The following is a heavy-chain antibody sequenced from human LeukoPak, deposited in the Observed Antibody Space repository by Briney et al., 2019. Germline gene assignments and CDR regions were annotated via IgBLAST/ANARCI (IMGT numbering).Heavy chain of an antibody. J-gene: IGHJ4*02. Sequence: GAPLKISYKASGSRFSNYWIGWVRKMPGKGVEWMGIIYPGDSDTRYSTSFQGQVTISAAKSITTRSFQWSSLKASDTAMYYCARAPTSVSNPYYFDYWGQGALVTVSS. CDR2: IYPGDSDT. CDR1: GSRFSNYW. V-gene: IGHV5-51*01. D-gene: IGHD4-11*01. CDR3: ARAPTSVSNPYYFDY.